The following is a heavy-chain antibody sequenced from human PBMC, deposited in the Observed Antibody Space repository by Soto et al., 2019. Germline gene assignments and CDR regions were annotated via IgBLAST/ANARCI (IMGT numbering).Heavy chain of an antibody. V-gene: IGHV1-8*02. CDR3: ARGQGVGTWGSHDY. J-gene: IGHJ4*02. Sequence: QVQLVQSGAEVKEPGASVKLSCKASGCTFTNHDINWVRQAPGQGLEWMGWMNPNSGNTGYAQNFQGRVTMTRDTSISTAYMDLSSLKSEDTAVYWCARGQGVGTWGSHDYWGQGTLVTVSS. CDR2: MNPNSGNT. D-gene: IGHD3-16*01. CDR1: GCTFTNHD.